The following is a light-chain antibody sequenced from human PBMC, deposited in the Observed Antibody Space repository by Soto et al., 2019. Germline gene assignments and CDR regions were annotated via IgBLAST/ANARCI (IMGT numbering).Light chain of an antibody. V-gene: IGLV8-61*01. CDR1: SGSVSTSYY. CDR3: VLYMGSGLWV. Sequence: QTVVTQEPSFSVSPGRTVTLTCGLSSGSVSTSYYPSWYQQTPGQAPRTLIYSTNTRSSGVPDRFSGSILGNKAALTITGAQADDESDHYCVLYMGSGLWVFGGGTKLTVL. CDR2: STN. J-gene: IGLJ3*02.